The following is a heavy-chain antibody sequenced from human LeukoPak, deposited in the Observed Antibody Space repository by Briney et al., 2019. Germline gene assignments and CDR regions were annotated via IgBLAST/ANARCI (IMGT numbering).Heavy chain of an antibody. Sequence: ASVKVSCKASGNTFTAYYMYWVRQAPGQGLEWMGWINPNSGGTKSAQKFQGRVTMTRDTSISTAYMELSRLISDDTAVYYCARAGYYATSGPDYWGQGTLVTVSS. CDR3: ARAGYYATSGPDY. CDR1: GNTFTAYY. V-gene: IGHV1-2*02. J-gene: IGHJ4*02. D-gene: IGHD3-22*01. CDR2: INPNSGGT.